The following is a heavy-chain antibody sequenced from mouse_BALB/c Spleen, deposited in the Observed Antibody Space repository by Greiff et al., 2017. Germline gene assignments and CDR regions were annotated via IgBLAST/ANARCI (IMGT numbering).Heavy chain of an antibody. CDR1: GYSFTGYT. J-gene: IGHJ4*01. V-gene: IGHV1-18*01. D-gene: IGHD2-4*01. CDR3: ARAGNYDYAHAMDY. Sequence: VQLKESGPELVKPGASMKISCKASGYSFTGYTMNWVKQSHGKNLEWIGLINPYNGGTSYNQKFKGKATLTVDKSSSTAYMELLSLTSEDSAVYYCARAGNYDYAHAMDYWGQGTSVTVSS. CDR2: INPYNGGT.